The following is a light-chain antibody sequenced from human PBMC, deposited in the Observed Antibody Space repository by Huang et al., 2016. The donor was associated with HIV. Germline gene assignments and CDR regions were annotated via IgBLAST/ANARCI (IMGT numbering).Light chain of an antibody. CDR1: QIISSY. CDR3: QQSYSTASS. CDR2: AAS. Sequence: DIQMTQSPSSLSASVGDRVTITCRASQIISSYLNWYQQQPGKAPKLLIYAASSLQSGVPSRFIGRGSGTDFTLTISSLQPEDFATYYCQQSYSTASSFGQGTRLEIK. J-gene: IGKJ5*01. V-gene: IGKV1-39*01.